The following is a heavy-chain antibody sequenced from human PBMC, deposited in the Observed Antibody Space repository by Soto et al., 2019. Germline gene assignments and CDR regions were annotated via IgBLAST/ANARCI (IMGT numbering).Heavy chain of an antibody. CDR1: GGTFNTYA. D-gene: IGHD6-19*01. J-gene: IGHJ4*02. CDR3: ARDGVGAVTGVLGY. CDR2: IIPIFGTA. Sequence: QVQLVRSGAEVKKPGSSVKVSCKSSGGTFNTYAISWVRQAPGQGLEWMGGIIPIFGTANYAQKFQGRVTITADDSTSTAYMELSSLTSEDTAVYYCARDGVGAVTGVLGYWGQETLVTVSS. V-gene: IGHV1-69*01.